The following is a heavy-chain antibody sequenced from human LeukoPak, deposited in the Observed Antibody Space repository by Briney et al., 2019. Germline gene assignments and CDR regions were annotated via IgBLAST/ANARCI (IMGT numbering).Heavy chain of an antibody. CDR1: GFTFSNYW. J-gene: IGHJ4*02. V-gene: IGHV3-7*03. CDR3: ARDQYDTWSRRGNFDS. Sequence: GGSPRLSCAASGFTFSNYWMSRVRQAPGKGLEWVANIKQDGSEKNYVDSVKGRFTISRDNTKNSLYLQMNSLRVEDTAVFYCARDQYDTWSRRGNFDSWGQGTLVIVSS. D-gene: IGHD3-3*01. CDR2: IKQDGSEK.